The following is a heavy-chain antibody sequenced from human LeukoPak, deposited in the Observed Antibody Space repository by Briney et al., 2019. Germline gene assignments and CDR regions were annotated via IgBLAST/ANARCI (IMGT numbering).Heavy chain of an antibody. Sequence: SGGSLRLSCAASGFTFSNYNMNWVRQAPGKGLEWVSAISGSGGSTYYADSVKGRFTISRDNSKNTLYLQMNSLRAEDTAVYYCAELGITMIGGVWGKGTTVTISS. D-gene: IGHD3-10*02. CDR3: AELGITMIGGV. J-gene: IGHJ6*04. V-gene: IGHV3-23*01. CDR2: ISGSGGST. CDR1: GFTFSNYN.